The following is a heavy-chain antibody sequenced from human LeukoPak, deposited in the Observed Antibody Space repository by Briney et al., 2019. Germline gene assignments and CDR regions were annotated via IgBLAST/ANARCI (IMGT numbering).Heavy chain of an antibody. V-gene: IGHV3-48*04. CDR1: GFTFSSYS. CDR3: ARSYSMVRGVIIHPFDY. Sequence: GGSLRLSCAASGFTFSSYSMNWVRQAPGKGLEWVSYISSSGSTIYYADSVKGRFTISRDNAKNSLCLQMNSLRAEDTAVYYCARSYSMVRGVIIHPFDYWGQGTLVTVSS. J-gene: IGHJ4*02. D-gene: IGHD3-10*01. CDR2: ISSSGSTI.